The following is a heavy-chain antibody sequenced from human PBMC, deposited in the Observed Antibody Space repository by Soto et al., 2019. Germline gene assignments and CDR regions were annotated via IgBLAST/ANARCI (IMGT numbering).Heavy chain of an antibody. CDR2: IRNQSCQETT. J-gene: IGHJ4*02. CDR3: SGAERPDTAYFPLY. D-gene: IGHD6-25*01. V-gene: IGHV3-49*04. CDR1: GFPFDDFA. Sequence: GGSLRLSCAGSGFPFDDFAISWVRQAPGKGLEWVGLIRNQSCQETTEYAAAAKGRFTISRDNANGIAYLQMNSLKTEDSAVYYCSGAERPDTAYFPLYRGQGTTVTVSS.